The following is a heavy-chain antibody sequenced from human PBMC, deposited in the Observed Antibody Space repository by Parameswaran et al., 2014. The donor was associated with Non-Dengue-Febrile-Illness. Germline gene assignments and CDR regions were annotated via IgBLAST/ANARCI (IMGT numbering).Heavy chain of an antibody. D-gene: IGHD3-22*01. V-gene: IGHV5-51*01. Sequence: VRQMPGKGLEWMRIIYPGGSDTRYSPSFQGQVTISADKSISTAYLQWSSLKASDTAMYYCATTYYYDSNAFDIWGQGTMVTVSS. CDR2: IYPGGSDT. CDR3: ATTYYYDSNAFDI. J-gene: IGHJ3*02.